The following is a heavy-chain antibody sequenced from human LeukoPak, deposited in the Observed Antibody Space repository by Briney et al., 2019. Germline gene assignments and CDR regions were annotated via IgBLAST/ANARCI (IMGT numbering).Heavy chain of an antibody. CDR3: ARVVIYGDYYYYYMDV. CDR2: IYHSGST. Sequence: SETLSLTCAVSGGSISSSNWWSWVRQPPGKGLEWIGDIYHSGSTNYNPSLKSRVTISVDKSKNQFSLKLSSVTAADTAVYYCARVVIYGDYYYYYMDVWGKGTTVTVSS. D-gene: IGHD4-17*01. CDR1: GGSISSSNW. J-gene: IGHJ6*03. V-gene: IGHV4-4*02.